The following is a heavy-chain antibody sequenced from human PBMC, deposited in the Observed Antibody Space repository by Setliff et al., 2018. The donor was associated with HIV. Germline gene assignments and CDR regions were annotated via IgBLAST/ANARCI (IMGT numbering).Heavy chain of an antibody. Sequence: ASVKVSCKAPGDTFPKYYLHWVRQAPGQGLEWMGIINPNGGRTTYAQKFQGRVTMTGATSTSTVYMELSSLTSEDTAVYFCARGSRITVVSVLIYSRFDYWGQGTLVTVSS. D-gene: IGHD3-10*01. CDR3: ARGSRITVVSVLIYSRFDY. J-gene: IGHJ4*02. V-gene: IGHV1-46*01. CDR2: INPNGGRT. CDR1: GDTFPKYY.